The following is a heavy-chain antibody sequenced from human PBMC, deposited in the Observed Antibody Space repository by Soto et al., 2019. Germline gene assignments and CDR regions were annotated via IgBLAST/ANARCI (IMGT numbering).Heavy chain of an antibody. J-gene: IGHJ4*02. CDR2: IYYSGST. CDR1: GGYISSYY. V-gene: IGHV4-59*01. CDR3: ARDNGYSYGYNLDH. D-gene: IGHD5-18*01. Sequence: PSETLSLTCTVSGGYISSYYLSWIRQPPGKGLEWIGYIYYSGSTNYNPSLKSRVTISVDTSKNQFSLKLTSVTAADTAVYYCARDNGYSYGYNLDHWGQGTLVTVSS.